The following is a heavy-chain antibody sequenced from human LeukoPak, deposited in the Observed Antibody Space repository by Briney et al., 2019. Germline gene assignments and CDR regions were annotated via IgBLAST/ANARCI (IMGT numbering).Heavy chain of an antibody. CDR2: ISSNGGST. V-gene: IGHV3-64*01. J-gene: IGHJ4*02. CDR1: GFTFSSYA. D-gene: IGHD3-10*01. Sequence: GGSLRLSCAASGFTFSSYAMHWVRQAPGKGLEYVSAISSNGGSTYYANSVKGRFTISRDNSKNTLYLQMNSLRAEDTAVYYCAKRYGSGSAVDYWGQGTLVTVSS. CDR3: AKRYGSGSAVDY.